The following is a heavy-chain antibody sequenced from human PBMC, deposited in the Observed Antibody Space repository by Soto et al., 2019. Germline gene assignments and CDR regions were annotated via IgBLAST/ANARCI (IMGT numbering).Heavy chain of an antibody. V-gene: IGHV3-33*01. Sequence: QVQLVESGGGVVQPGKSLRLSCAASGFTFSTYGMHWVRQAPGKGLEWVAVIWYDGSNKYHGDSLKGRFTISRDNSKQTLYLQMNNLRAEDTAVYYCGRDGALGDTAVVDSWGQGTLVIVSS. D-gene: IGHD5-18*01. CDR2: IWYDGSNK. CDR3: GRDGALGDTAVVDS. J-gene: IGHJ4*02. CDR1: GFTFSTYG.